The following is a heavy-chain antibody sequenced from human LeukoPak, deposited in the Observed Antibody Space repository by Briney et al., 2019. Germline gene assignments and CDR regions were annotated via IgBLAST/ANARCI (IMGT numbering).Heavy chain of an antibody. Sequence: GGSLRLSCAASGFTFSSYAMQWVRQAPGKGLEWVAVISYDGSNKYYADSVKGRFTISRDNSKNTLYLQMNSLRAEDTAVYYCARPEYSYGIGSADYWGQGTLVTVSS. D-gene: IGHD5-18*01. CDR2: ISYDGSNK. J-gene: IGHJ4*02. V-gene: IGHV3-30-3*01. CDR3: ARPEYSYGIGSADY. CDR1: GFTFSSYA.